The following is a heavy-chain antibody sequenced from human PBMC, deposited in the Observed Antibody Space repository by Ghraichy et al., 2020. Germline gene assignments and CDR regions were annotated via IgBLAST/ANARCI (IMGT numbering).Heavy chain of an antibody. Sequence: GGSLRLSCAASGFTFSSYGMHWVRQAPGKGLEWVAFIRYDGSNKYYADSVKGRFTISRDNSKNTLYLQMNSLRAEDTAVYYCAKDTLKPTGTYYFDYWGQGTLVTVSS. CDR3: AKDTLKPTGTYYFDY. CDR1: GFTFSSYG. CDR2: IRYDGSNK. J-gene: IGHJ4*02. D-gene: IGHD1-14*01. V-gene: IGHV3-30*02.